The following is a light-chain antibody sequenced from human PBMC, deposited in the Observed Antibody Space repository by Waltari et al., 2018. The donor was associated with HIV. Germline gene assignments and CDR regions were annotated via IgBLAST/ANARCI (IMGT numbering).Light chain of an antibody. CDR1: QSVSSN. J-gene: IGKJ5*01. CDR3: QQYNSWPIT. CDR2: DAS. V-gene: IGKV3-15*01. Sequence: EKVMTQSPATLSVSPGERATLSCRASQSVSSNLAWYQQKPGQAPRLLIYDASTRATGIPVRVSGSGSGTEFTLTISSLQSEDFAVYYCQQYNSWPITFGQGTRLEIK.